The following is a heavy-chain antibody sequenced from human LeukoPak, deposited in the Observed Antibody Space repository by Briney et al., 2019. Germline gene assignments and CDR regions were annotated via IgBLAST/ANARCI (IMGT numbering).Heavy chain of an antibody. CDR2: TYFTSKWYN. Sequence: SKTSSPTVSISGARVSSNRAFWNCLGHSPSKGLECRGRTYFTSKWYNDYAESVKSRITINPDTSKNQVSLQLNSVTPEDTAVYYCARRQYNVYEGYFDYWGQGTLVTVSS. D-gene: IGHD5/OR15-5a*01. CDR1: GARVSSNRAF. CDR3: ARRQYNVYEGYFDY. J-gene: IGHJ4*02. V-gene: IGHV6-1*01.